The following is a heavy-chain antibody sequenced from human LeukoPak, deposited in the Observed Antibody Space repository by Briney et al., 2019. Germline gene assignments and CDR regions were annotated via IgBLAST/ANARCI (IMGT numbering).Heavy chain of an antibody. J-gene: IGHJ4*02. CDR3: ARGADSSGYYSIFYFDY. Sequence: SETLSLTCTVSLDSTTSNFWSWVRQPPGKGLEWIGEIHRSGSPNYNPSLQSRVTISIDRSRNQIALELSSVTAADTAVYYCARGADSSGYYSIFYFDYWDQGTLVTVSS. D-gene: IGHD3-22*01. CDR1: LDSTTSNF. CDR2: IHRSGSP. V-gene: IGHV4-4*02.